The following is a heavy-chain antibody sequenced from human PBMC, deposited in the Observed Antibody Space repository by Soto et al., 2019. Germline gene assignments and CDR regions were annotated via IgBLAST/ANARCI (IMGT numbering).Heavy chain of an antibody. J-gene: IGHJ4*02. CDR2: ISSSSSTI. CDR1: GFTFSSYS. V-gene: IGHV3-48*01. Sequence: PGGSLRLSCAASGFTFSSYSMNWVRQAPGKGLEWVSYISSSSSTIYYADSVKGRFTISRDNAKNTLYLQMHSLRAEDTAVYYCAKGVGGGNSVYFDCWGQGTVVTVSS. D-gene: IGHD3-10*01. CDR3: AKGVGGGNSVYFDC.